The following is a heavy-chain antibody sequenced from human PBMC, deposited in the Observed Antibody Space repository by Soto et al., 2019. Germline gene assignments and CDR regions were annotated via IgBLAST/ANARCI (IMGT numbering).Heavy chain of an antibody. CDR2: ISYDGSNK. CDR3: AKGVLVGAGVDGMDV. V-gene: IGHV3-30*18. D-gene: IGHD1-26*01. Sequence: QVQLVESGGGVVQPGRSLRLSCAASGFTFSSYGMHWVRQAPGKGLEWVAVISYDGSNKYYADSVKGRFTISRDNSKNTLYLQMNSLRAEDTAVYYCAKGVLVGAGVDGMDVWGQGTTVTVSS. CDR1: GFTFSSYG. J-gene: IGHJ6*02.